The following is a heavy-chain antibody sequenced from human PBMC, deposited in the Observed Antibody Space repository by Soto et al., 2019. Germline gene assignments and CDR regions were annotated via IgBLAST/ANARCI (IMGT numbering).Heavy chain of an antibody. CDR1: GFTFDDYA. Sequence: GGSLRLSCAASGFTFDDYAMHWVRQAPGEGLEWVSGISWNSGSIGYVDSVKGRFTISRDNAKNSLYLQMNSLRAEDTALYYCARLSNYGMDVWGQGTTVIVSS. V-gene: IGHV3-9*01. CDR3: ARLSNYGMDV. J-gene: IGHJ6*02. CDR2: ISWNSGSI.